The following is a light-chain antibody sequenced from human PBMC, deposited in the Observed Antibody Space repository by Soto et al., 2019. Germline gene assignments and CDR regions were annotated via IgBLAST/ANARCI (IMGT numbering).Light chain of an antibody. CDR3: QQPDNSTGT. Sequence: ERSTLSCRASQSVSSNLAWYQQNPGQAPRLIIYGASTRATGIPARFSGSGSGTEFTLTISSLQSEDFEVYYCQQPDNSTGTFGPWTQVE. V-gene: IGKV3-15*01. J-gene: IGKJ1*01. CDR1: QSVSSN. CDR2: GAS.